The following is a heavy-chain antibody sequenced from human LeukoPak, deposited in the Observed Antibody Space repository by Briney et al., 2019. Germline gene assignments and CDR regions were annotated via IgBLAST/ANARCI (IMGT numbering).Heavy chain of an antibody. V-gene: IGHV1-2*02. CDR3: ARYFAVPDGGGFDH. J-gene: IGHJ4*02. Sequence: ASVKVSCKASGYTFSGHYMHWVRQAPGQGLEWLGWINPITGDTKYAQKFQGSVTMTRDTSISTVYMELSGLTSDDTAIYYCARYFAVPDGGGFDHWGQGTLVTVSS. CDR2: INPITGDT. CDR1: GYTFSGHY. D-gene: IGHD3-3*01.